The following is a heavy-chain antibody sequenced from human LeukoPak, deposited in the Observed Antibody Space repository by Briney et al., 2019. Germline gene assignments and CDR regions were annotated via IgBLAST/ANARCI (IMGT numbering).Heavy chain of an antibody. V-gene: IGHV3-66*01. CDR2: IYSGGST. CDR1: GFTVSSNY. J-gene: IGHJ4*02. CDR3: ASGLDYGGLDY. D-gene: IGHD4-23*01. Sequence: GGSLRLSCAASGFTVSSNYMSWVRQAPGEGLEWVSIIYSGGSTSYADSVEGRFTISRDNSKNTLYLQMNSLRAEDTAVYYCASGLDYGGLDYWGQGTLVTVSS.